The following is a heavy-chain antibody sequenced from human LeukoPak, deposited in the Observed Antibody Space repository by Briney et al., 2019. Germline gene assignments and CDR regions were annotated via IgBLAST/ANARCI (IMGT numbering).Heavy chain of an antibody. D-gene: IGHD6-13*01. J-gene: IGHJ4*02. CDR1: GFTLSSYT. V-gene: IGHV3-21*01. CDR3: ARDRIAATGSLYSSAPDY. Sequence: GGSLRLPCAASGFTLSSYTMNWVRQAPGKGLEWVSSISSSSSYIYYADSVKGRFTISRDNAKNSLYLQMNSLRAEDTAMYYCARDRIAATGSLYSSAPDYWGQGTLITVSS. CDR2: ISSSSSYI.